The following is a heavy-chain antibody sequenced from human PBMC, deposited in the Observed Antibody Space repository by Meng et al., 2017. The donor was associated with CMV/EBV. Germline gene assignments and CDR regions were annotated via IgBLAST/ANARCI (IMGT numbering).Heavy chain of an antibody. J-gene: IGHJ4*02. V-gene: IGHV5-51*01. CDR1: GYSFTSYW. CDR2: IYPGDSDT. Sequence: KVSCKGSGYSFTSYWIGWVRQMPGKGLEWMGIIYPGDSDTRYSPSFQGQVTISADKSISTAYLQWSSLKASGTAMYYCARGDYDFWSGYRDWGQGTLVTVSS. D-gene: IGHD3-3*01. CDR3: ARGDYDFWSGYRD.